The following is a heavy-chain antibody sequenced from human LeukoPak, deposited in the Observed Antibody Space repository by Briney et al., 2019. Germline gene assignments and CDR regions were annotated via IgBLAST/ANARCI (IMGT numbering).Heavy chain of an antibody. V-gene: IGHV4-39*07. J-gene: IGHJ3*02. D-gene: IGHD5-12*01. CDR1: GGSISSSSYY. Sequence: SETLSLTCTVSGGSISSSSYYWGWIRQPPGKGLEWIGSIYYSGSTYYNPSLKSRVTISVDKSKNQFSLKLSSVTAADTAVYYCARLVRYSGYEGAFDIWGQGTMVTVSS. CDR2: IYYSGST. CDR3: ARLVRYSGYEGAFDI.